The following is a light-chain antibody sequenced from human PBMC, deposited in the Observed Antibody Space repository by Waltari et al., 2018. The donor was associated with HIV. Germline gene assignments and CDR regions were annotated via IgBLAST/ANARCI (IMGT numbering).Light chain of an antibody. Sequence: QSVLTQPASVSGSPGQSVTISCTGTSSDFGFDNYVSWYQQYPGKAPTLIIYEVSSRPSGVSDRFSGSKSGNTASLTISGLQNEDEADYFCTSYTTSDTLRFGGGIKVTVL. CDR3: TSYTTSDTLR. CDR2: EVS. V-gene: IGLV2-14*03. CDR1: SSDFGFDNY. J-gene: IGLJ3*02.